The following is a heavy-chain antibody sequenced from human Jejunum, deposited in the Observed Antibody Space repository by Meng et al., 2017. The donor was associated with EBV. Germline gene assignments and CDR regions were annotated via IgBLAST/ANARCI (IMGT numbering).Heavy chain of an antibody. CDR1: GGSFSDYY. J-gene: IGHJ4*02. Sequence: PQGGARPLRPSETLSPTCAVYGGSFSDYYWSWIRQPPGKGLEWIGEIDHSGRTNYNPSLKSRVTLSLLTSKDHFSLRLSSVTAADTAVYYCATFNCTVGTCSFDSWGQGTLVTVSS. CDR2: IDHSGRT. D-gene: IGHD2-8*02. V-gene: IGHV4-34*02. CDR3: ATFNCTVGTCSFDS.